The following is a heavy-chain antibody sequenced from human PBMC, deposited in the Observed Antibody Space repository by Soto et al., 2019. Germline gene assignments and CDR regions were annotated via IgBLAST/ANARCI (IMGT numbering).Heavy chain of an antibody. J-gene: IGHJ6*03. V-gene: IGHV3-66*01. D-gene: IGHD6-6*01. Sequence: EVQLVESGGGLVQPGESLRLSCAASGFTVSSNYMSWVRQAPGKGLEWISVIYFGGSTYYADSVKGRFTISRDNSKNTLYLQMNSLRADDTAKYYCASASYVIWRVVPYSYMDVWGTGTTVTVSS. CDR2: IYFGGST. CDR1: GFTVSSNY. CDR3: ASASYVIWRVVPYSYMDV.